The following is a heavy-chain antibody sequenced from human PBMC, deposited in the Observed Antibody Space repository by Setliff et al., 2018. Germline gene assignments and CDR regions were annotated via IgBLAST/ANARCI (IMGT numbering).Heavy chain of an antibody. CDR2: ISVYSGNT. J-gene: IGHJ4*02. Sequence: ASVKVSCKASGYTFTSSGISWVRQAPGQGLGWMGWISVYSGNTNYAHKLQGRVTMTTDTSTSTAYMELTSLTSDDTAVYYCSRLVRYCTSTTCQRASGAEFWGQGTLVTVSS. D-gene: IGHD2-8*01. CDR1: GYTFTSSG. CDR3: SRLVRYCTSTTCQRASGAEF. V-gene: IGHV1-18*01.